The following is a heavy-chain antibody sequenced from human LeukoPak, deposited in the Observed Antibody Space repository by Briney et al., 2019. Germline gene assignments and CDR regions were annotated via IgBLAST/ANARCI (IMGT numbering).Heavy chain of an antibody. Sequence: ASVKVSCKVSGYTLTELSTHWVRQAPGKGLEWMGGFDPEDGKTLYAQKFQGRVIMTEDTSTDTAYMELRSLRSEDTAVYYCTTELGRFLEWFDYWGQGTLVTVSS. V-gene: IGHV1-24*01. J-gene: IGHJ4*02. CDR2: FDPEDGKT. D-gene: IGHD3-3*01. CDR1: GYTLTELS. CDR3: TTELGRFLEWFDY.